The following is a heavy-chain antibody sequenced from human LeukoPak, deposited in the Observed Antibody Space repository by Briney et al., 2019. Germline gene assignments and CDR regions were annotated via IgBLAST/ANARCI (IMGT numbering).Heavy chain of an antibody. CDR3: ARGVLYGDYAHY. CDR2: IIPIFGTA. CDR1: GGTFSSYA. V-gene: IGHV1-69*01. D-gene: IGHD4-17*01. J-gene: IGHJ4*02. Sequence: SVKVSCKASGGTFSSYAISWVRQAPGQGLEWMGGIIPIFGTANYAQEFQGRVTITADESTSTAYMELSRLRSDDTAVYYCARGVLYGDYAHYWGQGTLVTVSS.